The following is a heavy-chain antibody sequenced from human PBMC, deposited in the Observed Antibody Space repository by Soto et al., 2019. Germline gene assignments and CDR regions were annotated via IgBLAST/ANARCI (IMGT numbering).Heavy chain of an antibody. CDR1: GYTFTSYD. D-gene: IGHD6-6*01. J-gene: IGHJ5*02. CDR2: MNPNSGNT. CDR3: ARVRIVAARRGSWFDP. V-gene: IGHV1-8*01. Sequence: GASVKVSCKASGYTFTSYDINWVRQATGQGLEWMGWMNPNSGNTGYAQKFQGRVTMTRNTSISTAYMELSSLRSEDTAVYYCARVRIVAARRGSWFDPWGQGTLVTGS.